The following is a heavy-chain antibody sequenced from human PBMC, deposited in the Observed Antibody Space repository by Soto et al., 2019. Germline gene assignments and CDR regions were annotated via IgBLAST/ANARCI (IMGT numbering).Heavy chain of an antibody. J-gene: IGHJ6*02. V-gene: IGHV4-59*10. CDR2: IYTSGST. CDR3: ARVRIAARTGAYGMDV. CDR1: GGSISGYY. Sequence: PSETRSPTYAVDGGSISGYYWSWIRQPAGKGLEWIGRIYTSGSTNYNPSLKSRVTMSVDTSKNQFSLKLSSVTAADTAVYYCARVRIAARTGAYGMDVWGQGTTVTVSS. D-gene: IGHD6-6*01.